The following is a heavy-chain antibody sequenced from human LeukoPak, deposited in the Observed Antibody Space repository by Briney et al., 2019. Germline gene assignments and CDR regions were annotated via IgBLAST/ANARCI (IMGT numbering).Heavy chain of an antibody. CDR3: ARDQYATFDY. CDR2: MYTSGIT. CDR1: GASISSGGYY. Sequence: PSQTLSLTCTVSGASISSGGYYWSWIRQPAGKGLEWIGRMYTSGITNYNPSLGSRVTISLDTSENQFSLKLSSVTAADTAVYYCARDQYATFDYWGQGTLVTVSS. V-gene: IGHV4-61*02. J-gene: IGHJ4*02.